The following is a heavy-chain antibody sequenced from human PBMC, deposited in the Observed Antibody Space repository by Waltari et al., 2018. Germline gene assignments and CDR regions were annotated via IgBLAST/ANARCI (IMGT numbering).Heavy chain of an antibody. CDR1: GYTFTSYD. V-gene: IGHV1-8*03. CDR3: ARNLRDGYNYFYYYGMDV. Sequence: QVQLVQSGAEVKKPGASVKVSCKASGYTFTSYDINWVRQATGQGLEWMGWMNPNSGNTGYAQKFQGRVTITRNTSISTAYMELSSLRSEDTAVYYCARNLRDGYNYFYYYGMDVWGQGTTVTVSS. D-gene: IGHD5-12*01. CDR2: MNPNSGNT. J-gene: IGHJ6*02.